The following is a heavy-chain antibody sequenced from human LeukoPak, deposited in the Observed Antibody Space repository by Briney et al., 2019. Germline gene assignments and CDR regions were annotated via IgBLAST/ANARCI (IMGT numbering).Heavy chain of an antibody. CDR1: GFTFSSYA. D-gene: IGHD6-13*01. V-gene: IGHV3-23*01. CDR3: ALIAAAGIYFDY. CDR2: ISGSGGST. J-gene: IGHJ4*02. Sequence: GGFLRLSCAASGFTFSSYAMSWVRQAPGKGLEWVSAISGSGGSTYYADSVKGRFTISRDNSKNTLYLQMNSLRAEDTAVYYCALIAAAGIYFDYWGQGTLVTVSS.